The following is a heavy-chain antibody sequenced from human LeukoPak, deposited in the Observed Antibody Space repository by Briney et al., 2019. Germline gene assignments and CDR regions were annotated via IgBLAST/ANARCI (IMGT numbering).Heavy chain of an antibody. Sequence: GGSLRLSCAASGFTVSSNYMSWVRQAPGKGLEWVSVIYSGGSTYYADSVKGRFTISRDNSKNTLYLQMNSLRAEDTAVYYCARGGGSLLYATRHWGQGTLVTVSS. D-gene: IGHD5/OR15-5a*01. J-gene: IGHJ4*02. CDR3: ARGGGSLLYATRH. CDR1: GFTVSSNY. V-gene: IGHV3-66*01. CDR2: IYSGGST.